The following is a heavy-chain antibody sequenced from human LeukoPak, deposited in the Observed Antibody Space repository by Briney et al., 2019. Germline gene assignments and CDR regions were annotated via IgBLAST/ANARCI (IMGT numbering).Heavy chain of an antibody. CDR2: ISGSGGST. J-gene: IGHJ4*02. V-gene: IGHV3-23*01. Sequence: PGGSLRLSCAASGFTFSSYAMSWVRQAPGKGLEWVSAISGSGGSTYYADSVKGRFTISGDNSKNTLYLQMNSLRAEDTAVYYCAKDHITMVRGVRNYFDYWGQGTLVTVSS. D-gene: IGHD3-10*01. CDR1: GFTFSSYA. CDR3: AKDHITMVRGVRNYFDY.